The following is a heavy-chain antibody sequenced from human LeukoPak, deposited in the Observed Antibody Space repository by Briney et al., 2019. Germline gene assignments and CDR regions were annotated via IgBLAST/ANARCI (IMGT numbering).Heavy chain of an antibody. Sequence: GGSLRLSCAASGFTFSSYGMHWVRQAPGKGLEWVAVIWYDGSNKYYADSVKGRFTISRDNSKNTLYLQMNSLRAEDTAVYYCVRESTRSDWFDPWGQGTLVTVSS. CDR2: IWYDGSNK. CDR1: GFTFSSYG. CDR3: VRESTRSDWFDP. V-gene: IGHV3-33*01. J-gene: IGHJ5*02. D-gene: IGHD2-8*01.